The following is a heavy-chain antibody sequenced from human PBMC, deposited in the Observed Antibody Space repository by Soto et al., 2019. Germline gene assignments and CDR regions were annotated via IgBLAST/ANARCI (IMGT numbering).Heavy chain of an antibody. CDR3: AKDKFPYSSGWRYYFDY. D-gene: IGHD6-19*01. CDR2: ISYDGSNK. V-gene: IGHV3-30*18. CDR1: GFTFSSYG. J-gene: IGHJ4*02. Sequence: QVQLVECGGGVVQPGRSLRLSCAASGFTFSSYGMHWVRQAPGKGLEWVAVISYDGSNKYYADSVKGRFTISRDNSKNTLYLQMNSLRAEDTAVYYCAKDKFPYSSGWRYYFDYWGQGTLVTVSS.